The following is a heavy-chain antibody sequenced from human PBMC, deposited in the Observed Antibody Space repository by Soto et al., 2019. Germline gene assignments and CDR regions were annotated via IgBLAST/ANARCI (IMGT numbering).Heavy chain of an antibody. CDR1: GGSFSGYY. CDR2: IYYSGIT. Sequence: SETLSLTCAVYGGSFSGYYWTWIRQHPGKGLEWIGYIYYSGITYYNPSLKSRVTISVDTSKNQFSLKLSSVTAADTAVYYCAREPLDWGQGTLVTVSS. CDR3: AREPLD. V-gene: IGHV4-31*11. J-gene: IGHJ4*02.